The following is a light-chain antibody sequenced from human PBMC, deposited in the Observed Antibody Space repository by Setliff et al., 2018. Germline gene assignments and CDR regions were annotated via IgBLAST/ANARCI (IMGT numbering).Light chain of an antibody. V-gene: IGLV2-8*01. CDR3: TAYAGSNNFV. J-gene: IGLJ1*01. Sequence: QSALTQPPSASGSPGQSVTISCAGTSIDLSGYTYVSWYQQHPGKAPQVIIYDVTKRPSGVPDRLSGSKSGNTASLTVSGLQAEDEADYYCTAYAGSNNFVFGTGTKV. CDR2: DVT. CDR1: SIDLSGYTY.